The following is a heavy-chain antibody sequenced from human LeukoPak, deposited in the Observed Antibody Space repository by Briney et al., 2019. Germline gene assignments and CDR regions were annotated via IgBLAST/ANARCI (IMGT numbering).Heavy chain of an antibody. J-gene: IGHJ6*04. V-gene: IGHV1-69*06. CDR1: GGTSSSYA. D-gene: IGHD6-13*01. CDR3: ARDWGAAAGYYYGMDV. CDR2: IIPIFGTA. Sequence: SVKVSCKASGGTSSSYAISWVRQAPGQGLEWMGGIIPIFGTANYAQKFQGRVTITADKSTSTAYMELSSLRSEDTAVYYCARDWGAAAGYYYGMDVWGKGTTVTVSS.